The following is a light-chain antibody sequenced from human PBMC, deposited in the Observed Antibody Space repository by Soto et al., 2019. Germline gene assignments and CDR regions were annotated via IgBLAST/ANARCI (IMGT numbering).Light chain of an antibody. CDR1: QSIKRH. CDR3: QQSYRTPRT. Sequence: DIQMTQSPSSLSASVGDRVTITCRASQSIKRHLNWYQQKPGKAPNLLIYAASSLQSGVPSRFSGSGSGTDFTLTISSLQPEDFATYYCQQSYRTPRTFGQGTKVEFK. CDR2: AAS. J-gene: IGKJ1*01. V-gene: IGKV1-39*01.